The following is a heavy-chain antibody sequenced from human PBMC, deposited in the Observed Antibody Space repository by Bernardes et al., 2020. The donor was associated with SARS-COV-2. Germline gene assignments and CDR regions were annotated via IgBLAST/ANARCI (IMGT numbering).Heavy chain of an antibody. V-gene: IGHV3-30*04. Sequence: GGSLRLSCAASGFTFSSYAMHWVRQAPGKGLEWVAVISYDGSNKYYADSVKGRFTISRDNSKNTLYLRMNSLRAEDTAVYYCAREGRGTVTVGGCFDYWGQGTLVTVSS. CDR3: AREGRGTVTVGGCFDY. J-gene: IGHJ4*02. CDR1: GFTFSSYA. D-gene: IGHD4-4*01. CDR2: ISYDGSNK.